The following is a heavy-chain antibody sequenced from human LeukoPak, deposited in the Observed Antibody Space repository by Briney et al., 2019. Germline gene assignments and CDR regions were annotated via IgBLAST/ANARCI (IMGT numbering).Heavy chain of an antibody. CDR1: GFVFSIYA. CDR2: IASDGSYT. D-gene: IGHD3-3*01. J-gene: IGHJ4*02. CDR3: AREGTYSDYWSGYFEY. Sequence: GGSLRLSREGSGFVFSIYAIHWIRQSPDRGLEWVAVIASDGSYTDYVHSLKDRFTISRDNSKNTVYLDVTSLTPEDAAVYYCAREGTYSDYWSGYFEYWGQGTRVIVSS. V-gene: IGHV3-30*04.